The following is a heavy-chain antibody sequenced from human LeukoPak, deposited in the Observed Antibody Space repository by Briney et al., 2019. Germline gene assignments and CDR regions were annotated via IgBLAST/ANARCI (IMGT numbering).Heavy chain of an antibody. V-gene: IGHV3-74*01. J-gene: IGHJ4*02. CDR1: GFTLNSSW. CDR3: VKVNMGADKVGIDY. CDR2: INGDGRIT. D-gene: IGHD3-10*01. Sequence: PGGSLRLSCAASGFTLNSSWMHGVRQAPGKGLVWVSRINGDGRITTYADSVKGRFTISRDTAKNTMYLRMNSLRAEDTAVYYCVKVNMGADKVGIDYWGQGTLVTVSS.